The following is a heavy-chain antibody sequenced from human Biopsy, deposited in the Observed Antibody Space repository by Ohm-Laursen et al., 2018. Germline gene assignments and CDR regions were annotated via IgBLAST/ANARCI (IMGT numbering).Heavy chain of an antibody. CDR1: GGSVRSDSYY. Sequence: SETLSFTCSVSGGSVRSDSYYWGWIRQPPGKGLEWIGSIHYDGHTYYTHINSSLTNRVSISIDASRNEISLDLRSVAAADTALYYCASPYYTAGWSAPFDSWGQGVLITVSS. CDR2: IHYDGHT. V-gene: IGHV4-39*01. CDR3: ASPYYTAGWSAPFDS. J-gene: IGHJ4*02. D-gene: IGHD3-3*01.